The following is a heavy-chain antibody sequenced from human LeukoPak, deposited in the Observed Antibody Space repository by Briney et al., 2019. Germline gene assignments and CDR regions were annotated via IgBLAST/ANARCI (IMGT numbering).Heavy chain of an antibody. V-gene: IGHV3-53*01. CDR1: GFTVSSND. CDR2: LYSGGNT. Sequence: SGGSLRLSCAASGFTVSSNDMNWVRQAPGKGLEWVSLLYSGGNTYYADSVKGRFTISRDNSKNTLYLQLDSLRAEDTAVYYCAGVMRGAFDIWRQGTLVTVSS. J-gene: IGHJ3*02. CDR3: AGVMRGAFDI.